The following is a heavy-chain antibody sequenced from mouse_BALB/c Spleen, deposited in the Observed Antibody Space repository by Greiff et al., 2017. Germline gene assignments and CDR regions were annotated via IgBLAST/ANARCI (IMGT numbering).Heavy chain of an antibody. J-gene: IGHJ2*01. V-gene: IGHV2-9*02. D-gene: IGHD2-1*01. CDR3: ARDRGTSTLIDY. CDR1: GFSLTSYG. CDR2: IWAGGST. Sequence: VKLMESGPGLVAPSQTLSISCTVSGFSLTSYGVHWVRQPPGKGLEWLGVIWAGGSTNYNSAHMSRLSISKDNSKSKVFLKMNSLQTDDTAMYYCARDRGTSTLIDYWGQGTTLTVSS.